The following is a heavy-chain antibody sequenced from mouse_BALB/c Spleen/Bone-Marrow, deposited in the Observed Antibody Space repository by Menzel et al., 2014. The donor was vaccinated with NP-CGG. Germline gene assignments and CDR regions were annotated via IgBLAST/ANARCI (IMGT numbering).Heavy chain of an antibody. D-gene: IGHD1-1*01. CDR1: GYAFTNYL. CDR3: ARWSNYYGSSYLAY. CDR2: INPGSGGT. Sequence: VKLMESGAELVRPGTSVKVSCKASGYAFTNYLIEWVKQRPGQGLEWIGVINPGSGGTNYNEKFKGKATLTAGKSSSTAYMQLSSLTSDDSAVYFCARWSNYYGSSYLAYWGQGTLVTISA. V-gene: IGHV1-54*01. J-gene: IGHJ3*01.